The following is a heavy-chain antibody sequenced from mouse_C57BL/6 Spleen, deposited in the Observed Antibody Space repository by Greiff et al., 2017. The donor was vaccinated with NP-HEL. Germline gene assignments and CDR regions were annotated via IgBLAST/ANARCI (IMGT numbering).Heavy chain of an antibody. J-gene: IGHJ4*01. Sequence: EVKVEESGGGLVQPGGSMKLSCAASGFTFSDAWMDWVRQSPEKGLEWVAEIRNKANNHATYYAESVKGRFTISRDDSKSSVYLQMNSLRAEDTGIYYCTTGTYYSNYDAMDYWGQGTSVTVSS. V-gene: IGHV6-6*01. CDR3: TTGTYYSNYDAMDY. D-gene: IGHD2-5*01. CDR1: GFTFSDAW. CDR2: IRNKANNHAT.